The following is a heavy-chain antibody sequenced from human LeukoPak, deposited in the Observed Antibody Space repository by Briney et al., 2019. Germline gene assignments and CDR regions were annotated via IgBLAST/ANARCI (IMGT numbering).Heavy chain of an antibody. CDR1: GGSISSGDYY. V-gene: IGHV4-30-4*01. J-gene: IGHJ4*02. CDR2: IYYSGST. CDR3: ASLYYDSSVLRVFDY. D-gene: IGHD3-22*01. Sequence: PSQTLSLTCTVSGGSISSGDYYWSWIRQSPGKGLEWIGYIYYSGSTSYNPSLKSRVTISLDTSKNLFSLNLNSVTAADTAVYYCASLYYDSSVLRVFDYWGQGTLVTVSS.